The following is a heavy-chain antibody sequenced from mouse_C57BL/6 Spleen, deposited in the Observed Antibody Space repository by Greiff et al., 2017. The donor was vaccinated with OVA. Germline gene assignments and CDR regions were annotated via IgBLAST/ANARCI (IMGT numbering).Heavy chain of an antibody. V-gene: IGHV1-22*01. D-gene: IGHD1-1*01. Sequence: VQLKQSGPELVKPGASVKMSCKASGYTFTDYNMHWVKQSHGKSLEWIGYINPNNGGTSYNQKFKGKATLTVNKSSSTAYMELRSLTSEDSAVYYCARDYYGSSYDWYFDVWGTGTTVTVSA. CDR3: ARDYYGSSYDWYFDV. CDR1: GYTFTDYN. J-gene: IGHJ1*03. CDR2: INPNNGGT.